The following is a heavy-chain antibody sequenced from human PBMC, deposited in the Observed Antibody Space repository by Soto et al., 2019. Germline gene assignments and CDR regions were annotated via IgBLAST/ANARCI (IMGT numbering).Heavy chain of an antibody. V-gene: IGHV3-48*01. CDR3: ARDAPYYYGSGSYYNVPPVPLYFAY. CDR2: ISSSSSTI. D-gene: IGHD3-10*01. CDR1: GFTFSSYS. Sequence: GGSLRLSCAASGFTFSSYSMNWVRQAPGKGLEWVSYISSSSSTIYNADSVKGRFTISRDNAKNSLYLQMNSLRAEDTAVYYCARDAPYYYGSGSYYNVPPVPLYFAYWGQGTLVTVSS. J-gene: IGHJ4*02.